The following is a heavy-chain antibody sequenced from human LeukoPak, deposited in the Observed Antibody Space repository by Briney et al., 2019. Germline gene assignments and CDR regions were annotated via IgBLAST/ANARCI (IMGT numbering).Heavy chain of an antibody. J-gene: IGHJ4*02. V-gene: IGHV3-21*01. CDR2: ISGSSGSI. D-gene: IGHD3-9*01. CDR3: ARAKPPAISFFDW. CDR1: GFTFIRYS. Sequence: PGGSLRLSCAASGFTFIRYSMNGGPLAPGRGREWVASISGSSGSIYYADSGRGRFTLPRNNAKNSLYLQMNSVRAEDTAVYYCARAKPPAISFFDWWGQGTLVSVSS.